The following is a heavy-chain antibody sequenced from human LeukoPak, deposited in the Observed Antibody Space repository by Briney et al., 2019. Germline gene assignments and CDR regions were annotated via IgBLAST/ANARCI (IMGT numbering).Heavy chain of an antibody. Sequence: QPGGSLRLSCAASGFTFSSYGMHWVRQAPGKGLEWVAVISYDGSNKKYADSVKGRFTISRDNSKNTLYLQMNSLRAEDTAVYYCARTLIEYSVSSCYFDYWGQGTLVTVSS. D-gene: IGHD6-6*01. CDR3: ARTLIEYSVSSCYFDY. CDR1: GFTFSSYG. CDR2: ISYDGSNK. J-gene: IGHJ4*02. V-gene: IGHV3-30*03.